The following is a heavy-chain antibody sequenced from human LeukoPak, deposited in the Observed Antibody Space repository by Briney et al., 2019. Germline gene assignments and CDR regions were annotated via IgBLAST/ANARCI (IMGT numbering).Heavy chain of an antibody. V-gene: IGHV3-49*04. CDR2: IRSKAYGGTT. D-gene: IGHD3-22*01. Sequence: GGSLRLSCTASGFTFGDYAMSWVRQAPGKGLEWVGFIRSKAYGGTTECAASVKGRFTISRDDSKSIAYLQMNSLKTEDTAVYYCTRAEEREDYYDSSGYSDYWGQGTLVTVSS. J-gene: IGHJ4*02. CDR3: TRAEEREDYYDSSGYSDY. CDR1: GFTFGDYA.